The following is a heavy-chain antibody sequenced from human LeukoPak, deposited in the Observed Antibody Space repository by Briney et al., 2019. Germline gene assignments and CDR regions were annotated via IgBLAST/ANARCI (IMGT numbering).Heavy chain of an antibody. V-gene: IGHV3-53*05. CDR2: LYSGGTT. CDR1: GFTVSSNY. CDR3: AKDRAYSGSYRFDY. Sequence: PGGSLRLSCAASGFTVSSNYMSWVRQAPGKGLECVSVLYSGGTTYYADSVKGRFTISRDNSKNTLYLQMNSLRAEDTAVYYCAKDRAYSGSYRFDYWGQGTLVTVSS. D-gene: IGHD1-26*01. J-gene: IGHJ4*02.